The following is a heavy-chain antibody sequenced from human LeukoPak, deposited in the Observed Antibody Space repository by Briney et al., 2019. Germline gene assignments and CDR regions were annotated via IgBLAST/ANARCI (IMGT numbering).Heavy chain of an antibody. V-gene: IGHV4-34*01. D-gene: IGHD2-21*02. Sequence: SETLSLTCAVYGGSFSGYYWSWIRQPPGKGREWSGEINHSGSTNYNTSLRSRVTISVDTSKNQFSLKRSSVTAADTAVYYCARGPFVVVTARLRAFDIWRQGTMVTVSP. CDR1: GGSFSGYY. CDR3: ARGPFVVVTARLRAFDI. CDR2: INHSGST. J-gene: IGHJ3*02.